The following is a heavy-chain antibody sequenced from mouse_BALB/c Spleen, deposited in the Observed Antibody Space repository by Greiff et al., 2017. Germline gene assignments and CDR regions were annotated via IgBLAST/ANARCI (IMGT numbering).Heavy chain of an antibody. J-gene: IGHJ3*01. D-gene: IGHD2-14*01. Sequence: QVQLQQSGAELARPGASVTMSCKASGYTFTSYTMPWVKQRPGQGLEWIGYINPSSGYTNYNQKFKDKATLTADKSSSTAYMQLSSLTSEDSAVYYCARWGYDEAWFAYWGQGTLVTVSA. CDR3: ARWGYDEAWFAY. CDR2: INPSSGYT. V-gene: IGHV1-4*01. CDR1: GYTFTSYT.